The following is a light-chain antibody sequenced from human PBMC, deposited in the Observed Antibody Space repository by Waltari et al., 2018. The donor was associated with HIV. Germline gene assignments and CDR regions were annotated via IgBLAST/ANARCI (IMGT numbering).Light chain of an antibody. CDR3: QQYNSYSYT. CDR1: QSISSW. J-gene: IGKJ2*01. V-gene: IGKV1-5*03. CDR2: KAS. Sequence: DIQMTQSPSTLSASVGDRVTITCRASQSISSWLAWYQQKPGKAPKPLIYKASSLESWVPSRFSGSGSGTEFTLTISSLQPDDFATYYCQQYNSYSYTFGQGTKLEIK.